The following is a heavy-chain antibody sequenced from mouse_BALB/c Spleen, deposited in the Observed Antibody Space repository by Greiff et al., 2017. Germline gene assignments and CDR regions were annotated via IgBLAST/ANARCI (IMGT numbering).Heavy chain of an antibody. J-gene: IGHJ4*01. V-gene: IGHV1-55*01. CDR3: ARYHCYAMDD. CDR2: IYPGSGST. CDR1: GYNFTSYW. Sequence: QVQLQQPGAELVKPGTSVKLSCKASGYNFTSYWINWVKLRPGQGLEWIGDIYPGSGSTNYNEKFKSKATLTVDTSSSTAYMQLSSLASEDSALYYCARYHCYAMDDWGQGTSVTVSS.